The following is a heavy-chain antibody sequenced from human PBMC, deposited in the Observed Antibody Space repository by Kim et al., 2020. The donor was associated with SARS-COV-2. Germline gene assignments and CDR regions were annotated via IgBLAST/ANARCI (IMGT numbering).Heavy chain of an antibody. V-gene: IGHV1-2*04. CDR2: INPNSGGT. CDR1: GYTFTGYY. D-gene: IGHD3-22*01. Sequence: ASVKVSCKASGYTFTGYYMHWVRQAPGQGLEWMGWINPNSGGTNYAQKFQGWVTMTRDTSISTAYMELSRLRSDDTAVYYCARGDYYDSSCYQEGFDYWGQGTLVTVSS. J-gene: IGHJ4*02. CDR3: ARGDYYDSSCYQEGFDY.